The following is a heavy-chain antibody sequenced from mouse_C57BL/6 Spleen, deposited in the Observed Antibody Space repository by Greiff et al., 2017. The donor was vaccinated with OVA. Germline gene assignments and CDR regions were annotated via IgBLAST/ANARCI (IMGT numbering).Heavy chain of an antibody. J-gene: IGHJ1*03. D-gene: IGHD1-1*01. V-gene: IGHV1-72*01. CDR1: GYTFTSYW. Sequence: QVQLQQPGAELVKPGASVKLSCKASGYTFTSYWMHWVKQRPGRGLEWIGRIDPNSGGTKYNEKFKSKATLTVDKPSSTAYMQLSSLTSEDSAVYYCARSTTVVATPYWYFDVWGTGTMVTVSS. CDR2: IDPNSGGT. CDR3: ARSTTVVATPYWYFDV.